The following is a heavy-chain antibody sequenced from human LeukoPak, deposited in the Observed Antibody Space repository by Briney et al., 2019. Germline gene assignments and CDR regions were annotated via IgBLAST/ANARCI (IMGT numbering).Heavy chain of an antibody. J-gene: IGHJ4*02. CDR1: GFTVSSNY. V-gene: IGHV3-66*02. Sequence: PGGSLRLSCAASGFTVSSNYMSWVRQAPGKGLEWVSVIYSGGSTYYADSVKGRFTISRDNSKNTLYLQMNSLRAEDTAVYYCAPDTTVTNYFDYWGQGTLVTVSS. CDR2: IYSGGST. D-gene: IGHD4-17*01. CDR3: APDTTVTNYFDY.